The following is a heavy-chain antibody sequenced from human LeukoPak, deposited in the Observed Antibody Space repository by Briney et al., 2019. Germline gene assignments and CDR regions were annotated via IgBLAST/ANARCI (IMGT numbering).Heavy chain of an antibody. CDR3: ARGLAYGPDY. CDR2: INHSGST. J-gene: IGHJ4*02. D-gene: IGHD4-17*01. V-gene: IGHV4-34*01. Sequence: SETLSLTCAVYGGSFSGYYWSWIRQPPGKGLEWIGEINHSGSTNYNPSLKSRVTISVDTSKNQFSLKLSSVTAADTAVYYCARGLAYGPDYWGQGTLVTVSS. CDR1: GGSFSGYY.